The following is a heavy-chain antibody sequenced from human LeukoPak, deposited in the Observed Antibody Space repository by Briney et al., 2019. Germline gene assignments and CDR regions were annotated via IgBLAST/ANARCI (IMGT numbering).Heavy chain of an antibody. D-gene: IGHD3-10*01. J-gene: IGHJ4*02. CDR3: ARDGSGNSNYFDF. CDR1: GGSIGSTTYY. V-gene: IGHV4-39*07. Sequence: SETLSLTCTVSGGSIGSTTYYWGWIRQPPGXXLXWIGSIYYSGSTYYNPSLKSRVTISLDTSKNQFSLKLSSVTAADTAVYYCARDGSGNSNYFDFWGQGTLVTVSS. CDR2: IYYSGST.